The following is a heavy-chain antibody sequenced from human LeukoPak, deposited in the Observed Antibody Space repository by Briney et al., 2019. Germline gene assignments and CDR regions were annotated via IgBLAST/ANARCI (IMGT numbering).Heavy chain of an antibody. D-gene: IGHD3-22*01. Sequence: GGSLRLSCAASGFTFSSYAMYWVRQAPGKGLEWLASIRGRSSTTYYADSVKGRFTISSDNAKNALYLQMNSLRAEDTAVYYCARVLNQVTTYGSSGYYDSGAFDVWGQGTMVTVSS. J-gene: IGHJ3*01. CDR3: ARVLNQVTTYGSSGYYDSGAFDV. V-gene: IGHV3-48*04. CDR2: IRGRSSTT. CDR1: GFTFSSYA.